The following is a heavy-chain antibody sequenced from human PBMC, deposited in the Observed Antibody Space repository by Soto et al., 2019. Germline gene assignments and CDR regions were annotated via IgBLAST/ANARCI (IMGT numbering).Heavy chain of an antibody. J-gene: IGHJ4*02. D-gene: IGHD3-10*01. CDR2: VNPKSGNT. Sequence: QVPLVQSGAEVKKPGASVKVSCKASGYTFTDFDINWVRQATGQGLEWMGWVNPKSGNTGYAPRFQGRVSMTRDTSTNTVYMEVSSLRSEDTAVYYCARGLPCDSCYNFWGQGTLVTVSS. CDR3: ARGLPCDSCYNF. CDR1: GYTFTDFD. V-gene: IGHV1-8*01.